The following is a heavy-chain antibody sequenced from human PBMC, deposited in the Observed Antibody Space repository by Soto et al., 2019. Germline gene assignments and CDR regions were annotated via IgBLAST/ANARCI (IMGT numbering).Heavy chain of an antibody. CDR3: ARIGGGVTIFGVV. D-gene: IGHD3-3*01. CDR2: IYYSGST. Sequence: QVQLQESGPGLVKPSQTLSLICPVSVGSISSGGYYWSWIRQHPGKCLAWIGYIYYSGSTYYNPSLKSRVTISVDTSKNQYSLKLNTVTPADTAVYYCARIGGGVTIFGVVRGQGTLVTVYS. J-gene: IGHJ4*02. V-gene: IGHV4-31*03. CDR1: VGSISSGGYY.